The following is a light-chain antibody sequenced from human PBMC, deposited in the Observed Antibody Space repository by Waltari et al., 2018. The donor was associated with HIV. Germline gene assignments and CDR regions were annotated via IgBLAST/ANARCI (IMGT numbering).Light chain of an antibody. CDR1: SSNVGNNY. V-gene: IGLV1-47*01. CDR2: LNK. CDR3: AALDDSLIDQVV. J-gene: IGLJ2*01. Sequence: QSVLTQPPSASGTPGQRVTISCSGSSSNVGNNYVYWYQQLPGTAPNLLISLNKQRPSGVPDRFSASKSGTSASLAISGLRSEDEADYYCAALDDSLIDQVVFGGGTKLTVL.